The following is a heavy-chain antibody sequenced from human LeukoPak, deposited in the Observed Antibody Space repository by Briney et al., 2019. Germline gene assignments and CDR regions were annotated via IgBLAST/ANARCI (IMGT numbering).Heavy chain of an antibody. D-gene: IGHD3-9*01. J-gene: IGHJ4*02. CDR3: ARDGHDILTGYYPSSRPDY. CDR2: ISTYHGDT. V-gene: IGHV1-18*01. Sequence: GASVKVSCKCSGYRFSSYGICWVRQAPGQGLEWKGWISTYHGDTNYAQKLQGRVTMTTDTSTSTAYMELRSLRSDDTAVYYCARDGHDILTGYYPSSRPDYWGQGTLVTVSS. CDR1: GYRFSSYG.